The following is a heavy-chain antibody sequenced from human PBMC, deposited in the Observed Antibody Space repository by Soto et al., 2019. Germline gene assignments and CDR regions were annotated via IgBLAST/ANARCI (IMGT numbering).Heavy chain of an antibody. Sequence: QVQLVESGGGVVQPGRSLRLSCAGSGFIFRTYAMDWVRRAPGKGLEWLALISHDGSIKQYGDSVKGRFTISRDNSKNTVYLEMNRLTDDDTSVYHSVASGLSLDHWGQGTLVIVSS. V-gene: IGHV3-30-3*01. CDR2: ISHDGSIK. J-gene: IGHJ4*02. CDR3: VASGLSLDH. D-gene: IGHD3-16*02. CDR1: GFIFRTYA.